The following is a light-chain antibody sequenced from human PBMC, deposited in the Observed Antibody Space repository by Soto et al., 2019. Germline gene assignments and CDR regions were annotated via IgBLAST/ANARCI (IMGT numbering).Light chain of an antibody. CDR1: SSDIGAGSE. CDR3: PSYDNSLSAYV. CDR2: GST. V-gene: IGLV1-40*01. Sequence: SVLTHPPSLSGAPGQRVTISCTGSSSDIGAGSEVHWYQQLPGTAPKLLIFGSTNRPSGVPDRFSGSKSATSASLAITGLQAEDEADYYCPSYDNSLSAYVFGTGTKVTVL. J-gene: IGLJ1*01.